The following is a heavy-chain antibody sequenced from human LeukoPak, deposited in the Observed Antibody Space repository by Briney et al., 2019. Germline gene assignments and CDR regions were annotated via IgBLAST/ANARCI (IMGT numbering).Heavy chain of an antibody. D-gene: IGHD1-1*01. CDR2: IIPIFGTA. V-gene: IGHV1-69*06. CDR1: GGTFSSYA. J-gene: IGHJ3*02. CDR3: ARGSYNLNDSGGAFDI. Sequence: SVKVSCKASGGTFSSYAISWVRQAPGQGLEWMGGIIPIFGTANYAQKFQGRVTITADKSTSTAYMELSSLRSEDTAVYYCARGSYNLNDSGGAFDIWGQGTMVTVSS.